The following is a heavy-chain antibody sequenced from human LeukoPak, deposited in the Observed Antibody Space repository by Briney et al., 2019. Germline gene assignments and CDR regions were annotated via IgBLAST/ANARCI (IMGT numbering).Heavy chain of an antibody. Sequence: GGSLRLSCTASGFTFGDYAMSWFRQAPGKGLEWVGFIRSKAYRGTTEYAASVKGRFTISRADSKSIAYLQMNSLKTEDTAVYYCTTDIVVVPAAIVFDYWGQGTLVTVSS. CDR3: TTDIVVVPAAIVFDY. CDR2: IRSKAYRGTT. D-gene: IGHD2-2*02. J-gene: IGHJ4*02. CDR1: GFTFGDYA. V-gene: IGHV3-49*03.